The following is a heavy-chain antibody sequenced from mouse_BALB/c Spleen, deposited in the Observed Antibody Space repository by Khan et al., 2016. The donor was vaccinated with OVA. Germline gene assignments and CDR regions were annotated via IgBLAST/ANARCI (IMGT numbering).Heavy chain of an antibody. CDR2: INTGGAYT. D-gene: IGHD1-1*01. V-gene: IGHV5-6*01. CDR3: AGLAYYYNSEGFAY. J-gene: IGHJ3*01. Sequence: EVELVESGGDLVRPGGSLKLSCAASGFTFSTYGMSWVRQTPDKRLEWVATINTGGAYTYYPDSVKGRFTISRDNAKNTLYLQLSSLKSEDTAIYYCAGLAYYYNSEGFAYWGQGTLVTVSA. CDR1: GFTFSTYG.